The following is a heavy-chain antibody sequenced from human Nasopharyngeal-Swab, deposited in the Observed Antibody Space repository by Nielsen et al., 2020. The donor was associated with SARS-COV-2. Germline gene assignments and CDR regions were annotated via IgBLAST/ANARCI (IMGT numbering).Heavy chain of an antibody. D-gene: IGHD6-6*01. CDR2: IYHSGST. V-gene: IGHV4-4*02. CDR3: ARVFKESSFSSSSGPFDY. J-gene: IGHJ4*02. CDR1: GGSISSSNW. Sequence: GSLRLSCAVSGGSISSSNWWSWIRQPPGKGLEWIGEIYHSGSTNYNPSLKSRVTISVDTSKNQFSLKLSSVTAADTAVYYCARVFKESSFSSSSGPFDYWGQGTLVTVSS.